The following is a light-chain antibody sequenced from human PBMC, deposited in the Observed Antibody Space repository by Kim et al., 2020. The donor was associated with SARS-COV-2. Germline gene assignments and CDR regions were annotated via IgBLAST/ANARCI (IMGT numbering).Light chain of an antibody. Sequence: SSELTQDPAVSVALGQTVRITCQGDSLRSYYATWYQQKPGQAPIPVIYGKNNRPSGIPDRFSGSSSGNTASLTITGTQAGDEADYYCNSRDSNAYVVFGG. CDR1: SLRSYY. CDR3: NSRDSNAYVV. CDR2: GKN. V-gene: IGLV3-19*01. J-gene: IGLJ2*01.